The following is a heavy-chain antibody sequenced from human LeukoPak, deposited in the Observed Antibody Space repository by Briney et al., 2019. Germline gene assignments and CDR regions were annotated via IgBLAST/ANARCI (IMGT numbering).Heavy chain of an antibody. V-gene: IGHV4-59*01. D-gene: IGHD6-13*01. CDR2: NSYSGST. CDR1: GGSISSYY. J-gene: IGHJ4*02. Sequence: SETLSLTCTVSGGSISSYYWSWIRQPPGKGLEWIGYNSYSGSTNYNPSLKSRVTISLDTSKNQFSLKLSSVTAADTAVYYCARVKASSSWYSVDYWGQGTLVTVSS. CDR3: ARVKASSSWYSVDY.